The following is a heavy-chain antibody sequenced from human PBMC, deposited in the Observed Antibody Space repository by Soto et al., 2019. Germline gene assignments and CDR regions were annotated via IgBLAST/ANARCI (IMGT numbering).Heavy chain of an antibody. CDR2: ISYDGSNK. CDR1: GFIFYNYG. V-gene: IGHV3-30*18. Sequence: VQLVESGGGVVQPGRSLRLSSAATGFIFYNYGMHWVRQVPGKGLEWVAVISYDGSNKYYADSVKGRFTISRDSSNNTLYLQINSLRAEDTAVYYCAKGHTMDVWGQGTTVTVSS. CDR3: AKGHTMDV. J-gene: IGHJ6*02.